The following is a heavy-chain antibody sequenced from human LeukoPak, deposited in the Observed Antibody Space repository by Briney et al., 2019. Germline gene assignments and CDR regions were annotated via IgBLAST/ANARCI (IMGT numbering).Heavy chain of an antibody. D-gene: IGHD1-26*01. V-gene: IGHV4-59*01. Sequence: SETLSLTCTVSGGSISSYYWSWIRQPPGKGLEWIGYIYYSGSTNYNPSLKGRVTISVDTSKNQFSLKLSSVTAADTAVYYCARGSSRGSYAIPIMWGQGTLVTVSS. CDR2: IYYSGST. CDR3: ARGSSRGSYAIPIM. J-gene: IGHJ4*02. CDR1: GGSISSYY.